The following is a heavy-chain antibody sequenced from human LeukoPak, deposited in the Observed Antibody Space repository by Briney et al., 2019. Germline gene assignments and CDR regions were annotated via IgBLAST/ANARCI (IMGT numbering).Heavy chain of an antibody. CDR3: ARDLFSGSYYGDF. V-gene: IGHV3-7*01. Sequence: GGSLRLSCSASGFTLSNYWMSWVRQAPGKGLEWVANIHQDGISKYYVDSVKGRFTISRDDAQNTLYLQMNNLRAEDTAVYYCARDLFSGSYYGDFWGQGTLVTVSS. D-gene: IGHD1-26*01. CDR2: IHQDGISK. J-gene: IGHJ4*02. CDR1: GFTLSNYW.